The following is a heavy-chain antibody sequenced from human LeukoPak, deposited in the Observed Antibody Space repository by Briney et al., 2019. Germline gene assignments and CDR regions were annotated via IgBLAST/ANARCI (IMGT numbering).Heavy chain of an antibody. CDR1: AGSISSYY. CDR3: ARDPSPFYSGSYLGFDP. CDR2: LYYSENT. Sequence: PSQTLSLTCTVSAGSISSYYWSWIRQPPRKGLEWIGYLYYSENTNYNPSLKSRVTISVDTSKNQFSLKLSSVTAADTAVYYCARDPSPFYSGSYLGFDPWGQGTLVTVSS. J-gene: IGHJ5*02. D-gene: IGHD1-26*01. V-gene: IGHV4-59*01.